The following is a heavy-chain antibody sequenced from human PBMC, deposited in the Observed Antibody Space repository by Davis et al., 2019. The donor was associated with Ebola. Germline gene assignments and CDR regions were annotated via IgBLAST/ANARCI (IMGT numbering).Heavy chain of an antibody. V-gene: IGHV1-18*01. D-gene: IGHD2-15*01. CDR1: GYTFTSYG. J-gene: IGHJ6*02. CDR3: ARRSCSGGSCSRYYYYGMDV. Sequence: ASVKVSCKASGYTFTSYGISWVRQAPGQGLEWMGWISAYNGNTNYAQKLQGRVTMTTDTSTSTAYMELRSLRSDDTAVYYRARRSCSGGSCSRYYYYGMDVWGQGTTVTVSS. CDR2: ISAYNGNT.